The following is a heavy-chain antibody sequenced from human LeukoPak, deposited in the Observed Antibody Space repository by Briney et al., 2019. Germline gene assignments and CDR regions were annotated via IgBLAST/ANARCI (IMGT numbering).Heavy chain of an antibody. Sequence: GGSLRLSCAASGFTFSSYAMTWVRQAPGKGLEWVSSLSGGGDNTYYADSVRGRFTISRDNSKNTVSLQMNSLRAEDTAIYYCAKSVPYWYFDLWGRGTLVTVSS. CDR2: LSGGGDNT. J-gene: IGHJ2*01. CDR1: GFTFSSYA. V-gene: IGHV3-23*01. CDR3: AKSVPYWYFDL.